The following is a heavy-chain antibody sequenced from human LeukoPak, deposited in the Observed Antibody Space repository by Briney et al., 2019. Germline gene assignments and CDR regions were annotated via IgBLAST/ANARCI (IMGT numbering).Heavy chain of an antibody. V-gene: IGHV4-4*07. CDR2: IYSTGGT. CDR1: GDSIRTYY. J-gene: IGHJ3*02. Sequence: TSETLSLTCTVSGDSIRTYYWAWIRQSAGKGLGWIGHIYSTGGTKYSPSFKSRLTMSVDTSKNQFSLQMESVTAADTAVYYCARTFLGRDAFDSWGQGTLVTVSS. D-gene: IGHD7-27*01. CDR3: ARTFLGRDAFDS.